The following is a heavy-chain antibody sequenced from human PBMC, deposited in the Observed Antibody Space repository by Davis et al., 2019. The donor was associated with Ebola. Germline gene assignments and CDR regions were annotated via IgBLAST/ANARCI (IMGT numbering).Heavy chain of an antibody. CDR2: IGHSGNTI. V-gene: IGHV3-48*04. CDR1: EFTFSNYG. J-gene: IGHJ6*02. Sequence: PGGSLRLSCVASEFTFSNYGMTWVRQAPGKGLEWISYIGHSGNTILYADSVKGRFTISRDNAKGSLYLQLNSLRAEDTAVYYCARETFYYGMDVWGQGTTVTVSS. D-gene: IGHD3-3*02. CDR3: ARETFYYGMDV.